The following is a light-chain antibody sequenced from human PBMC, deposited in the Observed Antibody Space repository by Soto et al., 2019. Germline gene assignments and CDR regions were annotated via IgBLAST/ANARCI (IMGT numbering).Light chain of an antibody. CDR2: GNI. Sequence: QSVLTQPPSVYGAPGQRVTMSCTGSSSNIGAGYDVHWFQQLPGTAPRLLIYGNINRLAGVPARFSGSKSGTSASLAITGFQAEDEDDYYCQSYDSSLSAWVFGGGTKLTVL. V-gene: IGLV1-40*01. CDR1: SSNIGAGYD. J-gene: IGLJ2*01. CDR3: QSYDSSLSAWV.